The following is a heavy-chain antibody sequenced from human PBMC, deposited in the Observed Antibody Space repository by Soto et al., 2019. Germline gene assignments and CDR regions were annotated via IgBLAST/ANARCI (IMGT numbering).Heavy chain of an antibody. D-gene: IGHD3-10*01. CDR3: TVGGSVNDFGAA. CDR1: GFTFSDHY. Sequence: EVQLVESGGGLVQPGGSLRLSCAASGFTFSDHYMDWVRQAPGKGLEWVGHSKNKADSYTTEYAASVKARYTISREGSESSLLLPMNRLKIEGTAVYYCTVGGSVNDFGAAWGQGSLVTVSS. V-gene: IGHV3-72*01. J-gene: IGHJ4*02. CDR2: SKNKADSYTT.